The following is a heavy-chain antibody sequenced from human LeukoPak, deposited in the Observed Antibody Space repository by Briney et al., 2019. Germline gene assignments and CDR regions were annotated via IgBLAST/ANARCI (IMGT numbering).Heavy chain of an antibody. CDR3: ARGRGIRGSAFDI. D-gene: IGHD3-10*01. CDR2: INHSGST. V-gene: IGHV4-34*01. Sequence: SETLSLTCADYGGSFSGYYWSRIRQPPGKGLGWIGEINHSGSTNYNPSLKSRVTISVDTSKNQFSLKLSSVTAADTAVYYCARGRGIRGSAFDIWGQGAMVTVSS. J-gene: IGHJ3*02. CDR1: GGSFSGYY.